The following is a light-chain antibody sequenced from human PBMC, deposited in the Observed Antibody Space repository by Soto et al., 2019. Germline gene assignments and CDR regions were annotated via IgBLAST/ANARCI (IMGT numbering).Light chain of an antibody. CDR3: SSYTSSSTLGVV. CDR1: SSDVGGYNY. Sequence: QSVLTQPASVSGSPGQSITISCTGTSSDVGGYNYASWYQQHPGKAPKLMIYEVSNRPSGVSNRFSGSKSGNTASLTISGLQAEDEADYYCSSYTSSSTLGVVFGGGTKLTVL. J-gene: IGLJ2*01. CDR2: EVS. V-gene: IGLV2-14*01.